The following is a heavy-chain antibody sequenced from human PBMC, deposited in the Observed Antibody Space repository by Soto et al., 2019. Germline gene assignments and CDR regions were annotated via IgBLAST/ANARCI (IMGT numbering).Heavy chain of an antibody. J-gene: IGHJ4*02. V-gene: IGHV4-31*03. CDR1: GGSISSGGYY. CDR2: IYYSGST. D-gene: IGHD2-15*01. CDR3: AREGGGYCSGGSCQVDY. Sequence: SETLSLTCTVSGGSISSGGYYWSWIRQHPGKGLEWIGYIYYSGSTYYNPPLKSRITISVDTSKNQFSLKLSSVTAADTAVYYCAREGGGYCSGGSCQVDYWGQGTLVTVSS.